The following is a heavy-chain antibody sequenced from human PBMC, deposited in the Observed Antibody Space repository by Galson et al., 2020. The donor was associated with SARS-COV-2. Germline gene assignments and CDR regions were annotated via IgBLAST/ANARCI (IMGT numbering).Heavy chain of an antibody. D-gene: IGHD2-2*01. Sequence: ASVKDSCKASGYTFTSYAMNRVRQAPGQGLEWKGWIHTNTGNPTYAQGFTGRFVFSLDTSVSTAYLQISSLKAEDTAVYYCARAEEGIVVVPAAIGRDYYYYMDVWGKGTTVTVSS. CDR2: IHTNTGNP. CDR1: GYTFTSYA. J-gene: IGHJ6*03. CDR3: ARAEEGIVVVPAAIGRDYYYYMDV. V-gene: IGHV7-4-1*02.